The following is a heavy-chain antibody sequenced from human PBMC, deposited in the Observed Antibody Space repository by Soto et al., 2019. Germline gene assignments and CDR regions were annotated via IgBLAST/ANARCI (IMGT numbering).Heavy chain of an antibody. CDR1: GFTFSNYA. J-gene: IGHJ4*02. CDR2: ISGSGGSP. Sequence: GGSLRLSCAASGFTFSNYAMNWVRQASGKGLEWVSTISGSGGSPYYADSVKGRFTISRDNSKNTLYLQMNSLRAGDSAIYYCAKEGSSGLYYSVYWCQGPLVSVSS. D-gene: IGHD6-19*01. V-gene: IGHV3-23*01. CDR3: AKEGSSGLYYSVY.